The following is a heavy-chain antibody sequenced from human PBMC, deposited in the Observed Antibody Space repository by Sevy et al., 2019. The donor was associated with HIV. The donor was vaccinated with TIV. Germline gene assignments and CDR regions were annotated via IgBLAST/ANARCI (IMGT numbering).Heavy chain of an antibody. J-gene: IGHJ4*02. Sequence: GGCLRLSCAASGFTFSANWMNWVRQAPGKGLAWVANIKGDGSDKQYVDSVEGRFTISRDNAKNLLYLQMNSLRVEDTAVYYCAHETFGRFESWGQGTLVTVSS. D-gene: IGHD3-16*01. CDR3: AHETFGRFES. CDR1: GFTFSANW. V-gene: IGHV3-7*01. CDR2: IKGDGSDK.